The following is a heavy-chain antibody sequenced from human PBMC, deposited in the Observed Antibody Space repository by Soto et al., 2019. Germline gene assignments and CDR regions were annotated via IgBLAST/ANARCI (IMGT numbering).Heavy chain of an antibody. D-gene: IGHD3-3*01. CDR2: ISSSSSTI. CDR1: GFTFSSYS. V-gene: IGHV3-48*02. CDR3: ARDSTPITIFGVAKPGLVDY. Sequence: PGGSLRLSCAASGFTFSSYSMNCVRQAPGKGLEWVSYISSSSSTICYADSVKGRFTISRDNAKNSLYLQMNSLRDEDTAVYYCARDSTPITIFGVAKPGLVDYWGQGTLVTVSS. J-gene: IGHJ4*02.